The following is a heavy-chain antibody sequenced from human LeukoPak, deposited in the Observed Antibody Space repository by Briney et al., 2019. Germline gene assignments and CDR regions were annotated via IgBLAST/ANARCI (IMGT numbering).Heavy chain of an antibody. V-gene: IGHV4-38-2*02. CDR1: GGSISSGYY. D-gene: IGHD6-13*01. Sequence: PSETLSLTCTVSGGSISSGYYWGWIRQPPGKGLEWIGSIYHSGSTYYNPSLKSRVTISVDTSKNQFSLKLSSVTAADTAVYYCARELAAGMVPFFDYWGQGTLVTVSS. J-gene: IGHJ4*02. CDR2: IYHSGST. CDR3: ARELAAGMVPFFDY.